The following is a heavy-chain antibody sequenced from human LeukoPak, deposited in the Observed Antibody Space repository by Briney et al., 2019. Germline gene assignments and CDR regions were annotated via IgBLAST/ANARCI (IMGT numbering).Heavy chain of an antibody. D-gene: IGHD3-22*01. CDR3: AKDPLPLYYDSSGYYYVRPDY. V-gene: IGHV3-23*01. J-gene: IGHJ4*02. Sequence: GGSLRLSCAASGFTFSSYAMSWVRQAPGKGLEWVSAISGSGGSTYYADPVKGRFTISRDNSKNTLYLQMNSLRAEDTAVYYCAKDPLPLYYDSSGYYYVRPDYWGQGTLVTVSS. CDR2: ISGSGGST. CDR1: GFTFSSYA.